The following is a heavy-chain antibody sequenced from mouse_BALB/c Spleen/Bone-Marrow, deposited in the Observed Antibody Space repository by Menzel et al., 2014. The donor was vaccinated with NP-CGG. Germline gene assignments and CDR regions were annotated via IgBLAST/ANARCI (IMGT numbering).Heavy chain of an antibody. V-gene: IGHV3-6*02. D-gene: IGHD2-14*01. J-gene: IGHJ3*01. CDR2: ISYDGSN. CDR1: GYSITSGYY. CDR3: AGYDEAWFAY. Sequence: EVQLQQSGPGLVKPSQSLSLPCSVTGYSITSGYYWNWIRQFPGNKLEWMGYISYDGSNNYNPSLKNRISITRDTSKNQLFLKLNSVTTEDTATYYCAGYDEAWFAYWGQGTLVTVSA.